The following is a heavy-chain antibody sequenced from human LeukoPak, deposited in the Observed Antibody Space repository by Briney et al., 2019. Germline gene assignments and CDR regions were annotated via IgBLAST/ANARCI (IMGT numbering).Heavy chain of an antibody. Sequence: PSETLSLTRAVSGGSISSGGYSWSWIRQPPGKGLEWIGYIYHSGSTYYNPSLKSRVTISVDRSKNQFSLKLSSVTAADTAVYYCARDSLGAKGAFDYWGQGTLVTVSS. D-gene: IGHD4/OR15-4a*01. CDR3: ARDSLGAKGAFDY. J-gene: IGHJ4*02. V-gene: IGHV4-30-2*01. CDR1: GGSISSGGYS. CDR2: IYHSGST.